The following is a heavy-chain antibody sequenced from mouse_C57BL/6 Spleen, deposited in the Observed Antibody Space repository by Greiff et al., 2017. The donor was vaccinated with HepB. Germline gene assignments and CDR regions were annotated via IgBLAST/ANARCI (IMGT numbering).Heavy chain of an antibody. V-gene: IGHV1-55*01. Sequence: VQLQQPGAELVKPGASVKMSCKASGYTFTSYWITWVKQRPGQGLEWIGYINPGSGSTNYNEKFKSKATLTVDTSSSTTYMQLSSLTSEDSAVYYCARGKYGNPYYFDYWGQGTTLTVSS. CDR1: GYTFTSYW. J-gene: IGHJ2*01. CDR3: ARGKYGNPYYFDY. CDR2: INPGSGST. D-gene: IGHD2-1*01.